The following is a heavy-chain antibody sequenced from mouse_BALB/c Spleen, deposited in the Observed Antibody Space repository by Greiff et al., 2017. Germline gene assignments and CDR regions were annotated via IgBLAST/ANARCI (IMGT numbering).Heavy chain of an antibody. Sequence: EVKLMESGPELVKPGASVKISCKASGYSFTGYFMNWVKQSHGKSLEWIGRINPYNGDTFYNQKFKGKATLTVDKSSSTAHMELLSLTSEDSAVYYCGRGYYGLDWYFDVWGAGTTVTVSS. J-gene: IGHJ1*01. D-gene: IGHD1-1*01. CDR1: GYSFTGYF. CDR3: GRGYYGLDWYFDV. V-gene: IGHV1-37*01. CDR2: INPYNGDT.